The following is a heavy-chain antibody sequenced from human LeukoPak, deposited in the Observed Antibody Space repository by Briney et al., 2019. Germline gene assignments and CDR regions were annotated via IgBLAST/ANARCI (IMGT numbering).Heavy chain of an antibody. J-gene: IGHJ4*02. Sequence: SETLSLTCAVYGGSFSGYYWSWIRQPPGKGLEWIGEINHSGSTNYNPSLKSRVTISVDTSKNQFSLKLSSVTAADTAVHYCARGKSSYYYDSSGYYYFDYWGQGTLVTVSS. D-gene: IGHD3-22*01. CDR2: INHSGST. V-gene: IGHV4-34*01. CDR1: GGSFSGYY. CDR3: ARGKSSYYYDSSGYYYFDY.